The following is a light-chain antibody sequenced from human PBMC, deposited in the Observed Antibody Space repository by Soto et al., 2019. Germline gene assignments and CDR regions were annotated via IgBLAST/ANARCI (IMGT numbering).Light chain of an antibody. CDR3: QSYDSSLSGRVV. J-gene: IGLJ2*01. V-gene: IGLV4-60*02. CDR2: LEGSGSY. Sequence: QSVLTQSSSASASLGSSVKLTCTLSSGHSNYIIAWHQQQPGKAPRYLMKLEGSGSYNKGSGVPDRFSGSSSGADRYLTISNLQFEDEADYYCQSYDSSLSGRVVFGGGTKLTVL. CDR1: SGHSNYI.